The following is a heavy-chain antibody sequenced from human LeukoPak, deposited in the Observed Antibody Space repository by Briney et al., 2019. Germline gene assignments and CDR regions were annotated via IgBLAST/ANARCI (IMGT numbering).Heavy chain of an antibody. Sequence: PGGSLRLSCAACGFTLSIYEMNWLRQAPGKGLEWVSYISSSGSTIYYADSVKGRFTISRDNAKNSLYLQMHSLRAEDTAVYYCARRYCSSTSCLIDYWGQGTLVTVSS. CDR1: GFTLSIYE. J-gene: IGHJ4*02. D-gene: IGHD2-2*01. CDR2: ISSSGSTI. V-gene: IGHV3-48*03. CDR3: ARRYCSSTSCLIDY.